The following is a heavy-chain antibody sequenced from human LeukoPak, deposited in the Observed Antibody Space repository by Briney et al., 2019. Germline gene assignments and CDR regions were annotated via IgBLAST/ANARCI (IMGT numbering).Heavy chain of an antibody. D-gene: IGHD2-21*02. J-gene: IGHJ4*02. V-gene: IGHV3-15*01. CDR3: IKSSGDWH. Sequence: PGGSLRLSCTASGFTFGDYAMSWFRQAPGKGLEWVGRISTKTDGGTTDYAAPVKGRFTISRDDSKNTLYLQMNSLKTEDTAVYYCIKSSGDWHWGQGTLVTVSS. CDR1: GFTFGDYA. CDR2: ISTKTDGGTT.